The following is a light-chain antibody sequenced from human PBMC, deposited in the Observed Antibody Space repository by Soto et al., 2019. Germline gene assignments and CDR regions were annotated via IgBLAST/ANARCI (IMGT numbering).Light chain of an antibody. V-gene: IGKV3-20*01. CDR1: QSVSSSY. Sequence: EIVLTQSPGTLSLSPGERATLSCRASQSVSSSYLAWYQQKPGQAPRLLIYGASCRATGIPDRFSGSGSGTDFTLTISRLEPEDFAVYYCHQYDSSPVTFGQGTKVEIK. CDR2: GAS. J-gene: IGKJ1*01. CDR3: HQYDSSPVT.